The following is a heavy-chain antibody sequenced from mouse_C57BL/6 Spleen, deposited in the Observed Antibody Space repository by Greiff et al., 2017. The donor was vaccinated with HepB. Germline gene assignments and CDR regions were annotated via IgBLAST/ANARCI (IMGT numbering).Heavy chain of an antibody. Sequence: QVQLQQSGPALVQPSQSLSITCTVSGFSLTSYGVHWVRQPPGKGLEWLGMIWSGGSTDYNAAFISRLSISKDNSKSQVFFKMNSLHADDTAIYYCAPTCFYAMDYWGQGTSVTVSS. CDR3: APTCFYAMDY. V-gene: IGHV2-4*01. J-gene: IGHJ4*01. CDR1: GFSLTSYG. CDR2: IWSGGST.